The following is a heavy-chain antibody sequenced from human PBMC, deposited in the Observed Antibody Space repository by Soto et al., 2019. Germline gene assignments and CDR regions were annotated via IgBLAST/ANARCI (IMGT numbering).Heavy chain of an antibody. Sequence: QVQLQESGPGLVKPSQTLSLTCTVSGGSISSGGYYWSWIRQHPGKGLEWIGYIYYSGSTYYNPSLKSRVTISVDTSKNQFSLKLSSVTAADTAVYYCAREVTGTTYDYYYCMDVWGQGTTVTVSS. D-gene: IGHD1-7*01. CDR1: GGSISSGGYY. J-gene: IGHJ6*02. CDR2: IYYSGST. V-gene: IGHV4-31*03. CDR3: AREVTGTTYDYYYCMDV.